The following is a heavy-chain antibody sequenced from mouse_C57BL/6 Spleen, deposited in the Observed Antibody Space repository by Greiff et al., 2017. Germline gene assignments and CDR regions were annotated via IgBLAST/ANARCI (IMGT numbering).Heavy chain of an antibody. V-gene: IGHV3-1*01. Sequence: DVKLQESGPGMVKPSQSLSLTCTVTGYSITSGYDWHWIRHFPGNKLEWMGYISYSGSTNYNPSLKSRISITHDTSKNHFFLKVNSVTTEDTATYYCARGSYDYAMDYWGQGTSVTVAS. D-gene: IGHD1-1*02. CDR3: ARGSYDYAMDY. J-gene: IGHJ4*01. CDR2: ISYSGST. CDR1: GYSITSGYD.